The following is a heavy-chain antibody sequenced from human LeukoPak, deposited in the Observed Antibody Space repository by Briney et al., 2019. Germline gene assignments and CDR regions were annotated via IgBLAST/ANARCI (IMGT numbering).Heavy chain of an antibody. V-gene: IGHV3-30*02. J-gene: IGHJ4*02. CDR2: IRYDGSNK. D-gene: IGHD5-18*01. CDR3: AKRRIQLWPPDY. Sequence: GGSLRLSCAASGFTFSSYSMNWVRQAPGKGLEWVAFIRYDGSNKYYADSVKGRFTISRDNSKNTLYLQMNSLRAEDTAVYYCAKRRIQLWPPDYWGQGTLVTVSS. CDR1: GFTFSSYS.